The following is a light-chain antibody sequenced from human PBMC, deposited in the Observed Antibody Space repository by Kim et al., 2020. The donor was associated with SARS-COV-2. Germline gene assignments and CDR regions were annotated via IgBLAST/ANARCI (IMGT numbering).Light chain of an antibody. Sequence: LPPDETTVLSGRTNQVVGNSLAWFQQKPGQAPRLLIYEASNRATGIPASFSGSGSGTAFTLTISRLEPEDFAVYYCQQRYNWPLTFGRGTKVDIK. V-gene: IGKV3D-11*01. CDR3: QQRYNWPLT. J-gene: IGKJ4*02. CDR1: QVVGNS. CDR2: EAS.